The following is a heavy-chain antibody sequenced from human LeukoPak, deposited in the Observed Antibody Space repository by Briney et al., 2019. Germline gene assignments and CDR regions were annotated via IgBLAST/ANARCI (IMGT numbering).Heavy chain of an antibody. Sequence: PSETLYLTCTVSGGSISSYYWSWLRQPPGKGLEWIGYIYYSGSTNYNPSLKSRVTISVDTSKNQFSLKLSSVTAADTAVYYCASGYSYGPNDYWGQGTLVTVSS. CDR3: ASGYSYGPNDY. J-gene: IGHJ4*02. D-gene: IGHD5-18*01. CDR1: GGSISSYY. V-gene: IGHV4-59*01. CDR2: IYYSGST.